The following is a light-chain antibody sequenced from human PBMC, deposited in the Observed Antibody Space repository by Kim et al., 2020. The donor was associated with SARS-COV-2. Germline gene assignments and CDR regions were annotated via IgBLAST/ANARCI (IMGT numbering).Light chain of an antibody. J-gene: IGKJ4*01. CDR1: QSLSSN. CDR3: QQYYNWPLT. Sequence: EIVMTQFPATLSVSPGERATLSCRASQSLSSNLAWYQQKPGQAPRLLIYGASTRATGIPARFSGSGSGTEFTLTISSLQSEDFAVYYCQQYYNWPLTFGGGTKVDIK. CDR2: GAS. V-gene: IGKV3-15*01.